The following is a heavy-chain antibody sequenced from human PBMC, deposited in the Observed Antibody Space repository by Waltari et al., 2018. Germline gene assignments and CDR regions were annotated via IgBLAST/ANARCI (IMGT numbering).Heavy chain of an antibody. CDR3: ARSSGYYSFSY. CDR1: GYSISGYF. J-gene: IGHJ4*02. CDR2: IFHSGKT. V-gene: IGHV4-38-2*01. Sequence: QVQMQESGPGLVKPSETLSLNCDVSGYSISGYFWGWLRQPPGKGLEWIGSIFHSGKTYYNPSLKSRVTLSVDTSKNQISLKLSSVTAADKAVYYCARSSGYYSFSYWGQGTLVTVSS. D-gene: IGHD3-22*01.